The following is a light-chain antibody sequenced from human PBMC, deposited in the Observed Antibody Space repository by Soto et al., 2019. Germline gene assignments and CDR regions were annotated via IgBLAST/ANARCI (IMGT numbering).Light chain of an antibody. CDR1: QTVSSNY. J-gene: IGKJ1*01. V-gene: IGKV3-20*01. Sequence: EIVLTQSPGTLSLSPGERATLSCRASQTVSSNYLAWYQHKPGQAPRLLIYGASSSATGIPDRFSGSGSWTDVAVTISRLETEDVGVEYCQEYSSSPRYTFGQGAKVEIE. CDR2: GAS. CDR3: QEYSSSPRYT.